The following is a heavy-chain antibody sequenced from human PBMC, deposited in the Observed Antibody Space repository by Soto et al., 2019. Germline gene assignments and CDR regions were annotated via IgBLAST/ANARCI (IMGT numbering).Heavy chain of an antibody. CDR1: GGSISSYY. Sequence: QVQLQESGPGLVKPSETLSLTCTVSGGSISSYYWSWIRQPPGKGLEWIGTIYHIGSTNYNPPLQRRVTISVAPSKTPFSLKLSSVPAADTAVYYCASGGSSGWSRSFDPWGQGTLVTVSS. CDR3: ASGGSSGWSRSFDP. J-gene: IGHJ5*02. CDR2: IYHIGST. V-gene: IGHV4-59*01. D-gene: IGHD6-19*01.